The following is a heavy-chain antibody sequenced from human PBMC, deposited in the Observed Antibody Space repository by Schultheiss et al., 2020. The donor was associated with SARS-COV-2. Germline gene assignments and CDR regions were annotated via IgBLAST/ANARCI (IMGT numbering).Heavy chain of an antibody. D-gene: IGHD2-21*02. J-gene: IGHJ4*02. CDR3: AHSGAVVTTATSFDY. CDR2: IYWDDNK. V-gene: IGHV2-5*02. Sequence: SGPTLVKPTQTLTLTCTFSGFSLSTGAVGVGWVRQPPGKALEWLALIYWDDNKRYSPSLKSRLTITKDTSKNQVVLTMTNVDPVDTATYYCAHSGAVVTTATSFDYWGQGILVTVSS. CDR1: GFSLSTGAVG.